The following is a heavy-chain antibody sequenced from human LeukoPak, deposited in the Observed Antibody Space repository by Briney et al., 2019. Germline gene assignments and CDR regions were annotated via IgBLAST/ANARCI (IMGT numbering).Heavy chain of an antibody. Sequence: GGSLRLSCAASGFTLSKAWMSWVRQAPGKGLEWVSAISGSGGSTYYADSVKGRFTISRDNSKNTLYLQMNSLRAEDTAVYYCAEDISIVVVVAATLDYWGQGTLVTVSS. D-gene: IGHD2-15*01. V-gene: IGHV3-23*01. CDR2: ISGSGGST. J-gene: IGHJ4*02. CDR1: GFTLSKAW. CDR3: AEDISIVVVVAATLDY.